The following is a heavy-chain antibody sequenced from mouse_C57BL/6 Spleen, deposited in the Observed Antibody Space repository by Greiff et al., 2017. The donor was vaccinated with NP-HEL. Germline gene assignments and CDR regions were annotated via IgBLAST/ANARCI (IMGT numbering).Heavy chain of an antibody. V-gene: IGHV5-9*01. D-gene: IGHD1-1*01. Sequence: EVQLVESGGGLVKPGGSLKLSCAASGFTFSSYTMSWVRQTPEKRLEWVATISGGGGNTYYPDSVKGRFTISRDNAKNTLYLQMSSLRSEDTALYYCARQGHYGSAWFAYWGQGTLVTVSA. J-gene: IGHJ3*01. CDR1: GFTFSSYT. CDR3: ARQGHYGSAWFAY. CDR2: ISGGGGNT.